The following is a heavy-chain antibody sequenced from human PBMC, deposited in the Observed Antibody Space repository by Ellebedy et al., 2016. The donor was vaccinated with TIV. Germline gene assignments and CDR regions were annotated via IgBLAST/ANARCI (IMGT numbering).Heavy chain of an antibody. V-gene: IGHV3-33*05. CDR1: GFTFSDSV. Sequence: GGSLRLSXVGFGFTFSDSVMHWVRQDPGKGLDWVAGISVDGRAVHYPDSVKGRFTISRDNSKNTLYLQMNSLRAEDTAVYYCARARLDWNWFDPWGQGTLVTVSS. J-gene: IGHJ5*02. D-gene: IGHD3-9*01. CDR2: ISVDGRAV. CDR3: ARARLDWNWFDP.